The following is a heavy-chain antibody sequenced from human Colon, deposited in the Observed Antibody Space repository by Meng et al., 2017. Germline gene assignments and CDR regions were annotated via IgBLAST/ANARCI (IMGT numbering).Heavy chain of an antibody. Sequence: SETLSLTCTVSGSSISITNYYWGWIRQPPGTGLEWIGTVDKSGNTYYNPSLKSRVTISIDTSRNQFSLELSSVTAADTAVYYCARRRIGHYGSGITPIDYWGQGTRVTVSS. D-gene: IGHD3-10*01. J-gene: IGHJ4*01. CDR3: ARRRIGHYGSGITPIDY. CDR1: GSSISITNYY. CDR2: VDKSGNT. V-gene: IGHV4-39*07.